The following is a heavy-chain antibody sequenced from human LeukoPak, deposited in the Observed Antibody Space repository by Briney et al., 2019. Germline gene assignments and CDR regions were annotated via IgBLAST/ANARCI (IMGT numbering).Heavy chain of an antibody. J-gene: IGHJ5*02. CDR1: GYTFTSYG. CDR2: ISAYNGNT. V-gene: IGHV1-18*01. Sequence: ASVKVSCKAPGYTFTSYGISWVRQAPGQGLEWMGWISAYNGNTNYAQKLQGRVTMTTDTSTSTAYMELRSPRSDDTAVYYCARDLLNPYCSGGSCIGWFDPWGQGTLVTVSS. D-gene: IGHD2-15*01. CDR3: ARDLLNPYCSGGSCIGWFDP.